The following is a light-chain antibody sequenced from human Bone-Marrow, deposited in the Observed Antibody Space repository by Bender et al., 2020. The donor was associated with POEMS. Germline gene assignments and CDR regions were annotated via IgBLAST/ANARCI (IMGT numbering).Light chain of an antibody. J-gene: IGLJ3*02. Sequence: QSVLTQPPSASGTPGQRVTISCSGGSSNIGAHAVNWYQHLPGTAPKLLIYSSHRRPSEVPDRFSGSRSGTSASLAISGLQSENEADYYGAGWDDSLNGWMFGRGTKLTVL. CDR1: SSNIGAHA. CDR2: SSH. CDR3: AGWDDSLNGWM. V-gene: IGLV1-44*01.